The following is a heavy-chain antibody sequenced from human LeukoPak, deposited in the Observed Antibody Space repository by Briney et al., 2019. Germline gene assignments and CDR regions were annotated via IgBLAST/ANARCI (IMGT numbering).Heavy chain of an antibody. V-gene: IGHV4-4*07. CDR3: ARDQYYYDSSGYRGFDY. J-gene: IGHJ4*02. Sequence: SETLSLTCTVSGGSISSYYWSWIRQPAGKGLEWIGRIYTSGSTNYNPSLKSRVTMSVDTSKNQFSLKLSSVTAADTAVYYCARDQYYYDSSGYRGFDYWGQGTLVTVSS. D-gene: IGHD3-22*01. CDR1: GGSISSYY. CDR2: IYTSGST.